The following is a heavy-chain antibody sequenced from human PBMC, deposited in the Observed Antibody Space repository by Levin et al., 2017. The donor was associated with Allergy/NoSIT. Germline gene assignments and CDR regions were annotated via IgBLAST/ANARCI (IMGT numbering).Heavy chain of an antibody. CDR1: GFTFSNFA. CDR3: AKHREGDTANFDY. CDR2: ISGSGDNT. D-gene: IGHD5-24*01. Sequence: ETLSLTCEASGFTFSNFAMSWVRQAPGKGLDWLSSISGSGDNTKNADSVKGRFTISRDNSKKELYLQMNSLRADDTARYYCAKHREGDTANFDYWGQGTLVIVSS. V-gene: IGHV3-23*01. J-gene: IGHJ4*02.